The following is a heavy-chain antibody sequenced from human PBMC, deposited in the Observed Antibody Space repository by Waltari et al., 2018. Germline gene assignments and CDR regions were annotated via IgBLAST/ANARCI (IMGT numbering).Heavy chain of an antibody. D-gene: IGHD5-12*01. J-gene: IGHJ2*01. CDR3: ARDRWLQFVWYFDL. Sequence: EVQLVESGGGLIQPGGSLRLSCAASGFTVMSNYISRVRQPPGKGLEWVSVIYSGGSTYYADSVKGRFTISRDNSKNTLYLQMNSLRAEDTAVYYCARDRWLQFVWYFDLWGRGTLVTVSS. CDR2: IYSGGST. CDR1: GFTVMSNY. V-gene: IGHV3-53*01.